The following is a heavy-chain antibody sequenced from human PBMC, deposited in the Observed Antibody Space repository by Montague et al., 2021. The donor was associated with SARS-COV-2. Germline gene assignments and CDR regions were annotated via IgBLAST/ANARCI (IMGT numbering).Heavy chain of an antibody. D-gene: IGHD3-10*01. Sequence: SETLSLTCAVHGTSFSGYYWNWIRQPPGKGLEWIGEINHGGSTKYSPSLKSRLTISADTSKNQFSLKLTSVAAADTAVYYCARLRDGVVPSPILGVGPYYSYDYRDVWGRGTTVTVSS. CDR3: ARLRDGVVPSPILGVGPYYSYDYRDV. CDR2: INHGGST. J-gene: IGHJ6*03. CDR1: GTSFSGYY. V-gene: IGHV4-34*01.